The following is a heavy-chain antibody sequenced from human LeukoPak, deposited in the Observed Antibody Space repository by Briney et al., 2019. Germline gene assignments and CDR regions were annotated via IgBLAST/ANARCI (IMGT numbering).Heavy chain of an antibody. CDR2: IYYSGST. V-gene: IGHV4-61*01. J-gene: IGHJ4*02. Sequence: SETLSLTCTVSGASVSGGRYYWSWIRQPPGKGLEWIGYIYYSGSTNYNPSLKSRVTISVDTSKNQFSLKLSSVTAADTAVYYCARGAWYFDYWGQGTLVTVSS. CDR1: GASVSGGRYY. CDR3: ARGAWYFDY.